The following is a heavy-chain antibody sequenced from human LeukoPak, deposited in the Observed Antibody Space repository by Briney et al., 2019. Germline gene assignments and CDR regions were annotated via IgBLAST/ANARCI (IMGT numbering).Heavy chain of an antibody. Sequence: GGSRRLSCAVSGFTFTDYWMNWVRQAPGKGLEWVASIRQDGSEKTYVDSVKGRFTISRDNTKNSLSLQVNSLRVEDTAVYYCARDGTAAGLYFDLWGQGTLVTVSS. J-gene: IGHJ4*01. CDR2: IRQDGSEK. CDR1: GFTFTDYW. D-gene: IGHD6-13*01. V-gene: IGHV3-7*01. CDR3: ARDGTAAGLYFDL.